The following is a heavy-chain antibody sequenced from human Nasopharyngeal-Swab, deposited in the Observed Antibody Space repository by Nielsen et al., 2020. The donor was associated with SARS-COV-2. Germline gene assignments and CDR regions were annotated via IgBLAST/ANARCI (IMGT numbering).Heavy chain of an antibody. CDR3: ARSEYSSSSNAP. CDR1: GYTFTGYY. J-gene: IGHJ5*02. CDR2: INPNSRGT. Sequence: ASVKVSCKASGYTFTGYYMHWVRQAPGQGLEWMGRINPNSRGTNYAQKFQGRVTMTRDTSISTAYMELSRLSSDDTAVYYCARSEYSSSSNAPWGQGTLVTVSS. V-gene: IGHV1-2*06. D-gene: IGHD6-6*01.